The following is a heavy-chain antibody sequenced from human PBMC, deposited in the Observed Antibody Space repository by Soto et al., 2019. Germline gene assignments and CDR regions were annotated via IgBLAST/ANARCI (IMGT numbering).Heavy chain of an antibody. V-gene: IGHV2-5*02. J-gene: IGHJ6*02. D-gene: IGHD5-12*01. CDR3: AHIPPWLRGNYDYYYYGMDV. CDR1: GFSLSTSGVG. CDR2: IYWDDDK. Sequence: GSGPTLVNPTHTLTLTCTFSGFSLSTSGVGVGWIRQPPGKALEWLALIYWDDDKRYSPSLKSRLTITKNTSKNQVVLTMTNMDPVDTATYYCAHIPPWLRGNYDYYYYGMDVWGQGTTVT.